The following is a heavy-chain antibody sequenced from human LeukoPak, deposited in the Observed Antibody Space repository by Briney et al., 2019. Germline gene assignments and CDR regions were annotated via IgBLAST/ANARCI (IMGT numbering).Heavy chain of an antibody. Sequence: GSLRLSCAASGFPFSTYAMSWVRHAPRKGLKWVSLISGSGGGTYYANSVKGRLTISRDNSKNTLYLQMDRLRTEDTVVYYCAKERATTTTFAYWGQGTLITVSS. CDR2: ISGSGGGT. J-gene: IGHJ4*02. CDR3: AKERATTTTFAY. D-gene: IGHD1-26*01. V-gene: IGHV3-23*01. CDR1: GFPFSTYA.